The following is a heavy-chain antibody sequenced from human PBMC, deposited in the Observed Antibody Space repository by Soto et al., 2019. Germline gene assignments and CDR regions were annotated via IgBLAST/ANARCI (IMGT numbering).Heavy chain of an antibody. J-gene: IGHJ4*02. D-gene: IGHD5-12*01. CDR2: IIPMFGTP. CDR1: GGTFSKYA. V-gene: IGHV1-69*13. CDR3: AREWLQSPTHFDY. Sequence: SVKVSCKXSGGTFSKYAISWVRQAPGQGLEWLGGIIPMFGTPNYAQKFQGRVTISADESTTTAYLELSSLRSADTAVYYCAREWLQSPTHFDYWGQGTLVTVSS.